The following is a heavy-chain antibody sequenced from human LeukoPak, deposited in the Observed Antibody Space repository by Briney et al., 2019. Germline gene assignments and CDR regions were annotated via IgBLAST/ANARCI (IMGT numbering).Heavy chain of an antibody. D-gene: IGHD2-21*01. CDR1: GLTFHDYA. CDR2: IVGDSSKT. CDR3: AKQPYNYYYLDV. Sequence: GGSLRLSCAVSGLTFHDYAMTWVRQAPGKGLEWVSTIVGDSSKTYYADSVKGRFTISRDNSNYMLFLHMNNLRAEDTAIYYCAKQPYNYYYLDVWGKGTTVTVSS. V-gene: IGHV3-23*01. J-gene: IGHJ6*03.